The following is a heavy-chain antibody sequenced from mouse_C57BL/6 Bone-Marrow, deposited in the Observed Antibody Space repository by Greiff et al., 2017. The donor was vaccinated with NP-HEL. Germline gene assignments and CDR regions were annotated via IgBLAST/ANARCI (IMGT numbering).Heavy chain of an antibody. V-gene: IGHV14-4*01. CDR1: GFNIKDDY. CDR3: TTWDYDGAWFAY. J-gene: IGHJ3*01. Sequence: VQLQQSGAELVRPGASVKLSCTASGFNIKDDYMHWVKQRPEQGLEWIGWIDPENGDTEYASKFQGKATITADTSSHTAYLQLSSLTSEDTAVYYCTTWDYDGAWFAYWGQGTLVTVSA. CDR2: IDPENGDT. D-gene: IGHD2-4*01.